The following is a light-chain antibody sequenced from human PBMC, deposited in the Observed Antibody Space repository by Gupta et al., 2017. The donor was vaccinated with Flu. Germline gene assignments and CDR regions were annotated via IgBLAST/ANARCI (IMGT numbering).Light chain of an antibody. CDR3: QQYNSYPWT. CDR2: KAS. Sequence: DIQMTQSTSTLFASVGDRVTITCRASQSISSWLAWYQQKPGKAPKLLIYKASSLESGVPSRFSGSGSGTEFTLTISSLQPDDFATYYCQQYNSYPWTFGQGTKVEIK. J-gene: IGKJ1*01. CDR1: QSISSW. V-gene: IGKV1-5*03.